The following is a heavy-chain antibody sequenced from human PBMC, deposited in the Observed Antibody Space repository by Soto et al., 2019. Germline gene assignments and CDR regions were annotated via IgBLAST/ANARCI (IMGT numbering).Heavy chain of an antibody. CDR2: IIPIFGTA. J-gene: IGHJ4*02. CDR3: ARGRYCSGGSCYCDY. CDR1: GGTFSSYA. D-gene: IGHD2-15*01. V-gene: IGHV1-69*13. Sequence: VKVSCKASGGTFSSYAISWVRQAPGQGLEWMGGIIPIFGTANYAQKFQGRVTITADESTSTAYMELSSLRSEDTAVYYCARGRYCSGGSCYCDYWGQGTLVTVSS.